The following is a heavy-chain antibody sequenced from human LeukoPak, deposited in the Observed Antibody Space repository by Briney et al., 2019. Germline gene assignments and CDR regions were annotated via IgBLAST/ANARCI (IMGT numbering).Heavy chain of an antibody. Sequence: SETLSLTCSVSGASIGAYHWSWIRQPAGKGLEWIGRIYSSGRTNYIPSLKSRLTMSVDTSKNQFSLELNSVTAADTAVYYCARDYSYPDYWGQGTLVTVSS. CDR3: ARDYSYPDY. J-gene: IGHJ4*02. CDR1: GASIGAYH. D-gene: IGHD5-18*01. V-gene: IGHV4-4*07. CDR2: IYSSGRT.